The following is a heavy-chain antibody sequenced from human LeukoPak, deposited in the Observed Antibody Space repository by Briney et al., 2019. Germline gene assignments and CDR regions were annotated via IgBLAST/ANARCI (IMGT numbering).Heavy chain of an antibody. CDR3: ANLYSSSWYNPLGYYYYGMDV. J-gene: IGHJ6*02. V-gene: IGHV1-8*01. D-gene: IGHD6-13*01. CDR1: GYTFTSYD. Sequence: ASVKVSCKASGYTFTSYDINWVRQATGQGLEWMGWMNPNSGNTGYAQKFQGRVTMTRNTSISTAYMELSSLRSEDTAVYYCANLYSSSWYNPLGYYYYGMDVWGQGTTVTVSS. CDR2: MNPNSGNT.